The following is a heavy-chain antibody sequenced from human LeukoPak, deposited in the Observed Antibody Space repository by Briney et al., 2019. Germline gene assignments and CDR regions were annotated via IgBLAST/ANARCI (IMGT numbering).Heavy chain of an antibody. J-gene: IGHJ4*02. D-gene: IGHD4-17*01. CDR3: ARRAGEYSHPYDY. V-gene: IGHV3-53*01. Sequence: GGSLRLSCTVSGFTVSSNSMSWVRQTPGKGLEWVSFIYSGGNTLYSDSVKGRFTISRDNSKNTLYLQMNSLRAEDTAVYYCARRAGEYSHPYDYWGQGTLVTVSS. CDR2: IYSGGNT. CDR1: GFTVSSNS.